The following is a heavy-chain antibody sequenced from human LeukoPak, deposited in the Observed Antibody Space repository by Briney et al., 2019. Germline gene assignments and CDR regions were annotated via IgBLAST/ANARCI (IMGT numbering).Heavy chain of an antibody. J-gene: IGHJ4*02. D-gene: IGHD5-18*01. CDR3: ARGTGGTAMNLDY. CDR1: GYTFTSYY. Sequence: GASVKVSCKAFGYTFTSYYMYWVRQAPGQGLEWMGVINPSGGSTTYAQQFQGRVTMTRDTSTSTVYMELSSLRSEDTATYYCARGTGGTAMNLDYWGQGTLVTVSS. CDR2: INPSGGST. V-gene: IGHV1-46*01.